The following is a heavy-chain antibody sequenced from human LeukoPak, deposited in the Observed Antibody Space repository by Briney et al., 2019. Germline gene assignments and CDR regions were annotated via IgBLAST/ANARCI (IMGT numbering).Heavy chain of an antibody. CDR3: AKNEQWLTFDY. CDR2: ISISGTGT. V-gene: IGHV3-23*01. CDR1: GFTFSSYA. D-gene: IGHD6-19*01. Sequence: QPGGSLRLSCAASGFTFSSYAMSWVRQAPGKGLEWVSSISISGTGTNYADSVKGRFTISRDNSRNTLYLQMNSLRAEDTAIYYCAKNEQWLTFDYWGQGSLVTVSS. J-gene: IGHJ4*02.